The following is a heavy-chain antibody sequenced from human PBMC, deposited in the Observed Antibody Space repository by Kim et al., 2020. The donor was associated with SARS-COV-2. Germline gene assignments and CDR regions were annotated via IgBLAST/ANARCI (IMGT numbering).Heavy chain of an antibody. CDR2: IYYSGCT. D-gene: IGHD6-19*01. J-gene: IGHJ4*02. CDR3: AKGLGLDY. CDR1: GGSVSSGSYY. Sequence: SETLSLTCTVSGGSVSSGSYYWSWIRQPPGKGLEWIGYIYYSGCTNYNPSLKSRVTISVDTSKNQFSLKLSSVTAADTAVYYCAKGLGLDYWGQGTLVTV. V-gene: IGHV4-61*01.